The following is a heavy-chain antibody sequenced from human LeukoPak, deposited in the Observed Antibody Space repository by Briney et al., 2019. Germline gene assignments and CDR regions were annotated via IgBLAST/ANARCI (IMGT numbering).Heavy chain of an antibody. J-gene: IGHJ5*02. CDR3: ARDRVENCSGGSCYSDLEWFDP. Sequence: ASVKVSCKASGYPFTGYYMHWVRQAPGQGLEWMGWINPNSGGTNYAQKFQGRVTMTRDTSISTAYMELSRLRPDDTAVYYCARDRVENCSGGSCYSDLEWFDPWGQGTLVTVSS. D-gene: IGHD2-15*01. CDR1: GYPFTGYY. V-gene: IGHV1-2*02. CDR2: INPNSGGT.